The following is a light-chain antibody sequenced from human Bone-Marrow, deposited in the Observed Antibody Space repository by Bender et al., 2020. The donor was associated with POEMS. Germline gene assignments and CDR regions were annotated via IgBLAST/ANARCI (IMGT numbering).Light chain of an antibody. J-gene: IGLJ2*01. CDR2: DVD. V-gene: IGLV2-14*03. CDR1: SSDVGGFNY. CDR3: TSDAGSKNVV. Sequence: QSALTQPASTSGSPGQSITISCTGTSSDVGGFNYVSWYQHHPGKAPILLIYDVDYRPSGVSNRFSGSNSGNTASLSISGLQAEDEADYYCTSDAGSKNVVFGGGTKLTVL.